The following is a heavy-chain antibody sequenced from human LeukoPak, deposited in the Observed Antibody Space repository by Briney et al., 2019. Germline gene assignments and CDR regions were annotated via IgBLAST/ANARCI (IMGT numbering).Heavy chain of an antibody. CDR2: TTPAGAGT. D-gene: IGHD6-6*01. Sequence: GGSLRLSCAASGFDFSNCAMSWVRQAPGMGLEWVSATTPAGAGTYYADSVKGRFTISRDNAKNTLYLHMNSLRAEDTAVYYCAKEDLNSSRYYFENWGQGALVTVSS. V-gene: IGHV3-23*01. CDR3: AKEDLNSSRYYFEN. J-gene: IGHJ4*02. CDR1: GFDFSNCA.